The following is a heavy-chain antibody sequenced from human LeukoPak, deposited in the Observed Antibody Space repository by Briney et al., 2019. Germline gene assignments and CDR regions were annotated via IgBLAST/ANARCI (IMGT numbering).Heavy chain of an antibody. Sequence: TSETLSLTCTVSGYSISSGYYWGWIRQPPGKGLEWIGSIYHSGSTYYNPSLKSRVTISVDTSKSQFSLKLSSVTAADTAVYYCARSMVRGVIPILFWGQGTLVTVSS. CDR1: GYSISSGYY. CDR3: ARSMVRGVIPILF. D-gene: IGHD3-10*01. J-gene: IGHJ4*02. CDR2: IYHSGST. V-gene: IGHV4-38-2*02.